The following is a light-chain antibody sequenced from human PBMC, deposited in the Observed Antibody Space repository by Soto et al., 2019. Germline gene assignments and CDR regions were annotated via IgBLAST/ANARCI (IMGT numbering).Light chain of an antibody. CDR2: DVS. J-gene: IGLJ1*01. Sequence: QSVLTQPASVSGCPGQSITISCTGTSSDVGGYNYVSWYQQHPGKAPKLMIYDVSNRPSGVSNRFSGSKSGNTASLTISGLQAEDEADYYSSSYTSSSTLGYVFGTGTKVTVL. CDR1: SSDVGGYNY. CDR3: SSYTSSSTLGYV. V-gene: IGLV2-14*01.